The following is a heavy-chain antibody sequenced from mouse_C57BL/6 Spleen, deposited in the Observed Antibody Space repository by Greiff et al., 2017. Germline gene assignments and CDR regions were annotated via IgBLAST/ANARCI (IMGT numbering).Heavy chain of an antibody. CDR1: GFTFSDYG. Sequence: EVKVVESGGGLVKPGGSLKLSCAASGFTFSDYGMHWVRQAPEKGLEWVAYISSGGSTIYYADTVKGRFTISRGNAKNTLFLQMTRLRSEDTAMYYCAADYYGSSPYFDYWGQGTTLTVSS. J-gene: IGHJ2*01. CDR2: ISSGGSTI. V-gene: IGHV5-17*01. D-gene: IGHD1-1*01. CDR3: AADYYGSSPYFDY.